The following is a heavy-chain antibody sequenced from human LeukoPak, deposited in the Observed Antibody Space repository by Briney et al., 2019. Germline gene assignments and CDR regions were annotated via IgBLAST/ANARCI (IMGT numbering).Heavy chain of an antibody. CDR1: GYTFTSYG. CDR3: ASSSPVLRYFDWYAFDI. CDR2: ISAYNGNT. J-gene: IGHJ3*02. V-gene: IGHV1-18*04. D-gene: IGHD3-9*01. Sequence: GASVKVSCKASGYTFTSYGISWVRQAPGQGLEWIGWISAYNGNTNYAQKLQGRVTMTTDTSTSTAYMELRSLRSDDTAVYYCASSSPVLRYFDWYAFDIWGQGTMVTVSS.